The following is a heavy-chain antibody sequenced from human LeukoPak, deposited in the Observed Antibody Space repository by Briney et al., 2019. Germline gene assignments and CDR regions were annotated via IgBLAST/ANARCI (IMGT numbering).Heavy chain of an antibody. D-gene: IGHD6-13*01. CDR1: GFTFDDYA. CDR3: ARDLSAGYSSNWYDY. CDR2: ISWNSGSI. J-gene: IGHJ5*01. V-gene: IGHV3-9*01. Sequence: GGSLRLSCAASGFTFDDYAIHWVRQAPGKGLEWVSGISWNSGSIGYADSVKGRFTISRENAKNSLYLQMNSLRAEDTAVYYCARDLSAGYSSNWYDYWGQGTLVTVSS.